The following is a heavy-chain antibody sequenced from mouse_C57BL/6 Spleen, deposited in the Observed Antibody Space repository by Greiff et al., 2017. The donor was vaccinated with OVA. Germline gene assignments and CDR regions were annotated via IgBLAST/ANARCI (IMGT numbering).Heavy chain of an antibody. V-gene: IGHV1-64*01. Sequence: QVQLQQPGAELVKPGASVKLSCTASGYTFTSYWMHWVKQRPGHGLEWIGMIHPNSGSTNYNEKFKSKATLTVDKSSSTAYMQLSSLTSEDSAVYYCARVTGRVYAMDYWGQGTSVTVSS. CDR3: ARVTGRVYAMDY. CDR1: GYTFTSYW. CDR2: IHPNSGST. J-gene: IGHJ4*01.